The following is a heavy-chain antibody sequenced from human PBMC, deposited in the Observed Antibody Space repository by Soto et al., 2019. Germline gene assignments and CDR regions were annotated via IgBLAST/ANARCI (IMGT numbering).Heavy chain of an antibody. Sequence: PGGSLRLSCAASGFTFSSYAMSWVRQAPGKGLEWVSAISGSGGSTYYADSVKGRFTISRDNSKNTLYLQMNSLRAEDTAVYHCAKTYMVRGVIIRSPPPYYFDYWGQGTLVTVSS. CDR2: ISGSGGST. D-gene: IGHD3-10*01. J-gene: IGHJ4*02. CDR3: AKTYMVRGVIIRSPPPYYFDY. V-gene: IGHV3-23*01. CDR1: GFTFSSYA.